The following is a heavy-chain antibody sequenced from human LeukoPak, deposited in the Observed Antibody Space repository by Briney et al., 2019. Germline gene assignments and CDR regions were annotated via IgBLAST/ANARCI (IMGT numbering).Heavy chain of an antibody. V-gene: IGHV3-30*04. CDR1: GFTFSSYA. CDR3: ARVRRWLHKSRVDYYYMDV. Sequence: GRSLRLSCAASGFTFSSYAMHWVRQAPGKGLEWVAVISYDGSNKYYADSVKGRFTISRDNAKNSLYLQMNSLRAEDTAVYYCARVRRWLHKSRVDYYYMDVWGKGTTVTISS. J-gene: IGHJ6*03. CDR2: ISYDGSNK. D-gene: IGHD5-24*01.